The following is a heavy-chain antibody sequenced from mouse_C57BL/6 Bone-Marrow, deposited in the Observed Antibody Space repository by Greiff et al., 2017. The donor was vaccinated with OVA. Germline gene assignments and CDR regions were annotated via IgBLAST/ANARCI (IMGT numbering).Heavy chain of an antibody. D-gene: IGHD4-1*02. J-gene: IGHJ1*03. CDR2: IWGDGST. V-gene: IGHV2-3*01. CDR3: AATGTPWYFDV. Sequence: VNLVESGPGLVAPSQSLSITCTVSGFSLTSYGVSWVRQPPGKGLEWLGVIWGDGSTNYHSALISRLSISKDNSKSQVFLKLNRLQTDDTATYYCAATGTPWYFDVWGTGTTVTVSS. CDR1: GFSLTSYG.